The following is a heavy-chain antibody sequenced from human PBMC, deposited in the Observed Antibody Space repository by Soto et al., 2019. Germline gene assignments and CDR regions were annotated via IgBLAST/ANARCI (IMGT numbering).Heavy chain of an antibody. CDR1: GGSISNHY. J-gene: IGHJ4*02. V-gene: IGHV4-59*11. Sequence: QVQLQESGPGLVKPSETLSLTCTVSGGSISNHYWSWIRQPPGKGLEWIGYIYYNGNTNYNPSLQSRVTMSVDTSKNLISLKLSSVTAADTAVYYCTRANWYSEYWGQGTLVTVSS. D-gene: IGHD7-27*01. CDR3: TRANWYSEY. CDR2: IYYNGNT.